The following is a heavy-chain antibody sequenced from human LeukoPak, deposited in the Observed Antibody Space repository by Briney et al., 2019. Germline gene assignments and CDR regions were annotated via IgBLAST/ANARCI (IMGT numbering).Heavy chain of an antibody. V-gene: IGHV3-74*01. D-gene: IGHD3-16*02. Sequence: GGSLRLSCAASRFTFSNYWMHWVRQAPGKELVWVSHINSDASTTTYADFVKGRFTISRDNAKNTLYLQMNSLGAEDTAVYYCARDYDYPWGSYRYDAFDVWGQGTVVTVSS. CDR1: RFTFSNYW. CDR3: ARDYDYPWGSYRYDAFDV. CDR2: INSDASTT. J-gene: IGHJ3*01.